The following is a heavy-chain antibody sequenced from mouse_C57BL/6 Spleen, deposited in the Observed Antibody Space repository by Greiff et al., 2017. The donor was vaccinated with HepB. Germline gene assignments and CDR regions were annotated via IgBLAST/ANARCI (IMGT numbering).Heavy chain of an antibody. CDR2: ISNGGGST. CDR1: GFTFSDYY. Sequence: EVKLMESGGGLVQPGGSLKLSCAASGFTFSDYYMYWVRQTPEKRLEWVAYISNGGGSTYYPDTVKGRFTISRDNAKNTLYLQMSRLKSEDTAMYYCASFGVDYWGQGTSVTVSS. V-gene: IGHV5-12*01. CDR3: ASFGVDY. J-gene: IGHJ4*01. D-gene: IGHD1-2*01.